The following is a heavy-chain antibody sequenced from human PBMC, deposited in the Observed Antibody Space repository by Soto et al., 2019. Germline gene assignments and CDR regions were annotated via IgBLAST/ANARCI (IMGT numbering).Heavy chain of an antibody. D-gene: IGHD5-18*01. CDR1: GFTFRSHG. J-gene: IGHJ4*02. CDR2: ISNDGNTR. CDR3: AKDREDTAMTLDY. V-gene: IGHV3-30*18. Sequence: QVQLVESGGGVVQPGRSLRLSCVVXGFTFRSHGMHXVRQAPGKGLEWLAVISNDGNTRYYADSVKGRFTISRDNSRDKLNLQMTTLRPEDTAVYYCAKDREDTAMTLDYWGQGTLVTVSS.